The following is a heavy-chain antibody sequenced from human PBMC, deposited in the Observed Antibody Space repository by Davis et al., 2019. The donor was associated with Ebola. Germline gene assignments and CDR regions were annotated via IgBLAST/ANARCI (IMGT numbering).Heavy chain of an antibody. CDR3: AREWWSEPLDY. V-gene: IGHV3-48*03. Sequence: PGGSLRLSCAASGFTFSSYEMNWVRQAPGKGLEWVSYISSSGSTIYYADSVKGRFTISRDNSKNSLYLQMNSLRAEDTAVYYCAREWWSEPLDYWGQGTLVTVSS. D-gene: IGHD2-15*01. J-gene: IGHJ4*02. CDR1: GFTFSSYE. CDR2: ISSSGSTI.